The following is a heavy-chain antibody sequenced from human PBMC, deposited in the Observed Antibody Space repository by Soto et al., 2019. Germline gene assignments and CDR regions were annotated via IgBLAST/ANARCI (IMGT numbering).Heavy chain of an antibody. CDR1: GYTFTSYD. CDR2: MTPHSGNT. CDR3: ARERTCVDP. Sequence: QVQLVQAGAEVKKPGASVKVSCKASGYTFTSYDINWVRQATGQGLEWMGWMTPHSGNTAYAQKFQGRVTMTRNTARSTAYMELSSLRAEDNAVYYWARERTCVDPWGQGTLVTVSS. D-gene: IGHD2-2*01. J-gene: IGHJ5*02. V-gene: IGHV1-8*01.